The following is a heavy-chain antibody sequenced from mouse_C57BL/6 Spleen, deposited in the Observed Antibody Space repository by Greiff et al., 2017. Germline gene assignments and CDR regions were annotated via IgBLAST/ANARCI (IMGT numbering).Heavy chain of an antibody. CDR2: IYPGSGNT. J-gene: IGHJ2*01. D-gene: IGHD2-4*01. CDR1: GYTFTDYY. V-gene: IGHV1-76*01. CDR3: ARYGDYDEYFDY. Sequence: QVQLQQSGAELVRPGASVKLSFKASGYTFTDYYINWVKQRPGQGLEWIARIYPGSGNTYYNEKFKGKATLTAEKSSSTAYMQLSSLTSEDSAVYFCARYGDYDEYFDYWGQGTTLTVSS.